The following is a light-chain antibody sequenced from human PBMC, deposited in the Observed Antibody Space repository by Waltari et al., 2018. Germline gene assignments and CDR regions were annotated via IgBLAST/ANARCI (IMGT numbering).Light chain of an antibody. CDR3: QQYNSWPPRYT. Sequence: EIVLTQSPATLSVSPGERATLSRRPSQSVSSNLAWYQHKPGQPPRLLIYGASTRATGIPARFNGSGSGTEFTLTISSLQSEDFAVYYCQQYNSWPPRYTFGQGTNLESK. V-gene: IGKV3-15*01. CDR2: GAS. CDR1: QSVSSN. J-gene: IGKJ2*01.